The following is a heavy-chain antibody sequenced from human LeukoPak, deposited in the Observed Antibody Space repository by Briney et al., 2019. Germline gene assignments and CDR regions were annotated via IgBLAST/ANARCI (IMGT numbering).Heavy chain of an antibody. CDR1: GFTFSIYW. Sequence: GVSLRLSCAASGFTFSIYWMSWVRQAPGKGLEGVANIKQDGREKYYVAPVNGRLTISRDNAKNSLYLEMSSLRAEDTAVYYCATSLGINTAMVFDYWGQGTLVTVSS. CDR3: ATSLGINTAMVFDY. CDR2: IKQDGREK. V-gene: IGHV3-7*01. J-gene: IGHJ4*02. D-gene: IGHD5-18*01.